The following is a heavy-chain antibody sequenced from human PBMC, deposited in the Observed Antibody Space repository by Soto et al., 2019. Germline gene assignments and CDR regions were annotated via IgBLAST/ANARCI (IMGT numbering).Heavy chain of an antibody. CDR2: IYYSGST. CDR1: GGSISSGGYY. CDR3: ARATTVVTLFDY. Sequence: PSETLSLTCTVSGGSISSGGYYWGWIRQHPGKGLEWIGYIYYSGSTYYNPSLKSRVTISVDTSKNQFSLKLSSVTAADTAVYYCARATTVVTLFDYWGQGTLVTVSS. V-gene: IGHV4-31*03. D-gene: IGHD4-17*01. J-gene: IGHJ4*02.